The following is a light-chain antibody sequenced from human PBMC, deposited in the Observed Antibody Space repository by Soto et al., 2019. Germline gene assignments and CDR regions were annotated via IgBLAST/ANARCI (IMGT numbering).Light chain of an antibody. J-gene: IGKJ1*01. CDR3: EGAYKIPGR. V-gene: IGKV1-39*01. CDR2: AAS. CDR1: QSISNY. Sequence: RASQSISNYLHWYQQKPGKAPKLLIFAASSLQSGVPSRFSGSGSGTDFALTISCLHPDESATEYCEGAYKIPGRYGRGTKVDIK.